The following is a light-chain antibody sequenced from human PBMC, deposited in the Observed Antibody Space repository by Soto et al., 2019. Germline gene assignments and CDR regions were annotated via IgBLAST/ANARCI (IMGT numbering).Light chain of an antibody. Sequence: EIVLTQSPATLSVSPGERATLSCRATETISTNLAWFQRKPGQPPRLLIYGSSTRATGVPDRFSGSGSGTELALIISSLQSEDVALYNFQQYSNWPSAITFGQGTRLEIK. CDR2: GSS. CDR3: QQYSNWPSAIT. J-gene: IGKJ5*01. CDR1: ETISTN. V-gene: IGKV3-15*01.